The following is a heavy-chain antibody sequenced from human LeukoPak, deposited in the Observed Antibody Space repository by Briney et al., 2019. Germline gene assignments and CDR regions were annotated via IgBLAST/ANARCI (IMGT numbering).Heavy chain of an antibody. J-gene: IGHJ4*02. CDR1: GYTFNSYA. Sequence: PGRSLRLSCAASGYTFNSYAVHWVRQAPGKGLEWVALISYGGSNKYYADSVKGRFTIYRDNSKNTLYLQMNSLRAEDTAVYYCAKDRDSSGWYGFDYWGQGTLVTVSS. CDR2: ISYGGSNK. D-gene: IGHD6-19*01. CDR3: AKDRDSSGWYGFDY. V-gene: IGHV3-30*18.